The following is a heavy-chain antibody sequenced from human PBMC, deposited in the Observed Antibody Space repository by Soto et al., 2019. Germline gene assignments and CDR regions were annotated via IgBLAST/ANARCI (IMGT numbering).Heavy chain of an antibody. CDR3: ASTRGSSYDY. J-gene: IGHJ4*02. V-gene: IGHV3-53*02. CDR2: ICNGGGT. D-gene: IGHD6-6*01. CDR1: GFTVSGNY. Sequence: EVQLVETGGGMIQPGGSLRLSCAAAGFTVSGNYMSWVRQAPGKGLEWVSVICNGGGTYYADSVQGRFTISRDNSKNTLYLQMNSLRAEDTAVYYCASTRGSSYDYWGQGTLVTVSS.